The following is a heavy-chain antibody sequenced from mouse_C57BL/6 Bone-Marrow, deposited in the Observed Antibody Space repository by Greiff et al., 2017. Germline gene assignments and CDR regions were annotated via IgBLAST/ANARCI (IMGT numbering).Heavy chain of an antibody. CDR2: ISYSCST. J-gene: IGHJ3*01. V-gene: IGHV3-1*01. D-gene: IGHD2-4*01. CDR3: ARGLYYDYDGAY. Sequence: EVKLQESGPGMVKPSQSLSLTCTVTGYSITSGYDWHWIRHFPGNKLEWMGYISYSCSTNYNPSLKSRISITHDTSKNHFFLKLNSVTTEDTATYYCARGLYYDYDGAYWGQGTLVTVSA. CDR1: GYSITSGYD.